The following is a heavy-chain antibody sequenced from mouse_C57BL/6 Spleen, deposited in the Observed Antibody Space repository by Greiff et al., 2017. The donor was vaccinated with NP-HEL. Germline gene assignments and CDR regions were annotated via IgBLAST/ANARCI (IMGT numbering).Heavy chain of an antibody. CDR3: ARDSTGSYATGYFDV. J-gene: IGHJ1*03. Sequence: QVQLKESGAELVRPGASVKLSCKASGYTFTDYYINWVKQRPGQGLEWIARIYPGSGNTYYNEKFKGKATLTAEKSSSTAYMQLSSLTSEDSAVYFCARDSTGSYATGYFDVWGTGTTVTVSS. CDR1: GYTFTDYY. CDR2: IYPGSGNT. D-gene: IGHD2-12*01. V-gene: IGHV1-76*01.